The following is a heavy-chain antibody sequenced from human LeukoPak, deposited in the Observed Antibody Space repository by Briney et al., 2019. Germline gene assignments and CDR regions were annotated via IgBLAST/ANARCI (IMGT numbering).Heavy chain of an antibody. CDR1: GFTFDDYG. CDR2: INWNGGST. D-gene: IGHD3-22*01. J-gene: IGHJ4*02. Sequence: GGSLRLSCAASGFTFDDYGMSWVRQAPGKGLEWVSGINWNGGSTGYADSVKGRFTISRDNAKNSLYLQMNSLRAEDTAVYYCAKVGYYNDSSGYYLDYFDYWGQGTLVTVSS. V-gene: IGHV3-20*04. CDR3: AKVGYYNDSSGYYLDYFDY.